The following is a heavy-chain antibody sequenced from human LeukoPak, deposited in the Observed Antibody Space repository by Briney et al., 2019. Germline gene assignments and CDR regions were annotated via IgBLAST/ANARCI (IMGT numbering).Heavy chain of an antibody. J-gene: IGHJ4*02. CDR1: GFTVSSNY. Sequence: GGSLRLSCAASGFTVSSNYMSWVRQAPGKGLEWVSVICSGGSTYYADSVKGLFTISRDNSKNTLYLQMNSLRAEDTAVYYCARARSGLYHYFDYWGQGTLVTVSS. CDR3: ARARSGLYHYFDY. D-gene: IGHD3-22*01. CDR2: ICSGGST. V-gene: IGHV3-66*02.